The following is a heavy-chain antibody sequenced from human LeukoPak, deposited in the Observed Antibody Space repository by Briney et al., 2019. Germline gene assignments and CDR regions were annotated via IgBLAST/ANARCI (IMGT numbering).Heavy chain of an antibody. CDR1: GYTFTSYG. J-gene: IGHJ6*03. V-gene: IGHV1-18*01. Sequence: ASVKVSCKASGYTFTSYGISWVRQAPGQGLEWMGWISAYNGNTNYAQKLQGRVTMTTDTSTSTAYMELRSLRSDDTAVYYCARLTGEQAAAKFPRGDYYMDVWGKGTTVTVSS. CDR3: ARLTGEQAAAKFPRGDYYMDV. D-gene: IGHD2-2*01. CDR2: ISAYNGNT.